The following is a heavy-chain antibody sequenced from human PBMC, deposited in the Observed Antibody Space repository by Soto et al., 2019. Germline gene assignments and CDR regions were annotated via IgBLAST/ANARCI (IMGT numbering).Heavy chain of an antibody. D-gene: IGHD3-22*01. CDR1: GLNFISYA. CDR3: ARFYKYYYDTGYYYGMDV. J-gene: IGHJ6*02. CDR2: ISGSGGTT. Sequence: PGGSHRLSSTASGLNFISYAMSWVRQATGKGLEWVSAISGSGGTTYYADSVKGRFTISRDNAKNSLYLQMNSLRDEDTAVYYCARFYKYYYDTGYYYGMDVWGQGTTVTVSS. V-gene: IGHV3-23*01.